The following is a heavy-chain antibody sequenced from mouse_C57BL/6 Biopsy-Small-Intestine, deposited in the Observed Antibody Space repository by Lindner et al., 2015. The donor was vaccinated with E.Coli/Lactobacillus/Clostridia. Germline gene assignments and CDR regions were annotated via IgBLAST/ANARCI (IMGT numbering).Heavy chain of an antibody. CDR3: ARGHDGYYGHFDV. J-gene: IGHJ1*03. CDR1: GYTFTSYG. D-gene: IGHD2-3*01. CDR2: IYPRSGNT. Sequence: VQLQESGPELVKPGASVKLSCKASGYTFTSYGLSWVKLRTGQGLEWIGEIYPRSGNTYSNEKFKGKATLTADRSSSTAFMELRSLTSEDSAVYFCARGHDGYYGHFDVWGTGTTVTVSS. V-gene: IGHV1-81*01.